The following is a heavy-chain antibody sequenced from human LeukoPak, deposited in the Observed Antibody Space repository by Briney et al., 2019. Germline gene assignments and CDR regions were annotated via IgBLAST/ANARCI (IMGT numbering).Heavy chain of an antibody. V-gene: IGHV3-53*01. D-gene: IGHD2/OR15-2a*01. CDR1: GFTVSSNY. Sequence: GGSLRLSCAASGFTVSSNYMSWVRQAPGKGLEWVSVIYSGGNTYHADSVKGRFTISRDNSKNTVYLQMNSLRAEDTAVYYCVSFYETYWGRGTLVTVSS. CDR3: VSFYETY. J-gene: IGHJ4*02. CDR2: IYSGGNT.